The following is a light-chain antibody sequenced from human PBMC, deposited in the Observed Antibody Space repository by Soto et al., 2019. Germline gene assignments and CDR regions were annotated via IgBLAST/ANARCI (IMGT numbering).Light chain of an antibody. CDR1: NSNIGSNT. Sequence: QSVLTQPPSASGTPGQRVTISCSGSNSNIGSNTVNWYQQLPGTAPKLLIYASHQRPSGVPDRFSGSKSGTLASLAISGLQSEDEADYYCAAWDDSLNGRVFGTGTKLTVL. CDR2: ASH. J-gene: IGLJ1*01. CDR3: AAWDDSLNGRV. V-gene: IGLV1-44*01.